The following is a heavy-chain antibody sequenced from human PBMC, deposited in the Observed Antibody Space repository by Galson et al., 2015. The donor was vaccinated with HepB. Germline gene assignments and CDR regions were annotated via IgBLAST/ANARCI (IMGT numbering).Heavy chain of an antibody. D-gene: IGHD3-10*01. Sequence: SGAEVKKPGESLKISCKGSGYSFTSYWIGWVGQMPGKGLEWMGIIYPGDSDTRYSPSFQGQVTISADKSISTAYLQWSSLKASDTAMYYCARPMGFGELLYGGTYYFDYWGQGTLVTVSS. V-gene: IGHV5-51*01. CDR3: ARPMGFGELLYGGTYYFDY. CDR1: GYSFTSYW. CDR2: IYPGDSDT. J-gene: IGHJ4*02.